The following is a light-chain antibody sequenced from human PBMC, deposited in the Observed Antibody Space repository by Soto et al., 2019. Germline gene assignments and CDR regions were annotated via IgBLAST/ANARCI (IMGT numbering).Light chain of an antibody. CDR3: QQYDNLSLT. CDR1: QDISNY. CDR2: DAS. J-gene: IGKJ4*01. V-gene: IGKV1-33*01. Sequence: DIQMTQSPSALSASVGDRVTITCQASQDISNYLNWYQQKPVKAPTLLIYDASNLETGVPSRFSGSGSGTDFTFTISRLQPEDIATYYCQQYDNLSLTFGGGTKVEIK.